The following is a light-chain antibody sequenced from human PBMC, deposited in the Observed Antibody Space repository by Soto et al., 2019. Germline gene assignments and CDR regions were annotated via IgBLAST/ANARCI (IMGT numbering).Light chain of an antibody. CDR2: EVN. CDR1: SSDIGGYNY. Sequence: QSVLTQPASVSGSPGQSITISCTGTSSDIGGYNYVSWYQQYPGKAPKLMIYEVNIRPSGVSNRFSGSKSGNTASLTISGLQAEDEADYYCSSYKSRATRVFGTGTKVTVL. J-gene: IGLJ1*01. CDR3: SSYKSRATRV. V-gene: IGLV2-14*01.